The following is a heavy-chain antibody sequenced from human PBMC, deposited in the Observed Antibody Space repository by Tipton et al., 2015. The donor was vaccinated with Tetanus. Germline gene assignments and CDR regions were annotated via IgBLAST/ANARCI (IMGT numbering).Heavy chain of an antibody. D-gene: IGHD2/OR15-2a*01. CDR2: IFASGST. V-gene: IGHV4-4*08. J-gene: IGHJ4*02. CDR1: GDSMTRYY. CDR3: ARVKVSVYGPQVDYSLDS. Sequence: TLSLTCTVSGDSMTRYYWSWIRQPPGKGLEWISYIFASGSTNYNPALKSRLTISMDTSKNQISLNLTSVTAADTAVYHCARVKVSVYGPQVDYSLDSWGQGTLVTVSS.